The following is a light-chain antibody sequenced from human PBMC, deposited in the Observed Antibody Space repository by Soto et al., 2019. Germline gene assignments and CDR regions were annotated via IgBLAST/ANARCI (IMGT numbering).Light chain of an antibody. J-gene: IGKJ5*01. CDR3: QQYGSSPGT. CDR1: QSISSNY. CDR2: GAS. V-gene: IGKV3-20*01. Sequence: EIVLTHSAATLRLSXGGRATLSXXXSQSISSNYLAWYQQKPGQAPRLLIFGASNRATGIPDRFSGSGSGTDFTLTISRLEPEDFVVYSCQQYGSSPGTFGQGTRLEIK.